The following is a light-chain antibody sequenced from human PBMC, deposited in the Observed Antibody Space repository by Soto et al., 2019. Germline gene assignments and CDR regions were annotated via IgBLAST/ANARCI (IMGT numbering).Light chain of an antibody. V-gene: IGKV3-11*01. CDR2: DIY. CDR1: ESVRTF. Sequence: ENVLTQSPATLSLSPGERATLSCRASESVRTFLAWYQQKRGQAPRLLIYDIYNRATGVPARFSGSGSETAFTLIISSLEPEDFGVYYCHQPGSWPLTFGQGTKVESK. CDR3: HQPGSWPLT. J-gene: IGKJ1*01.